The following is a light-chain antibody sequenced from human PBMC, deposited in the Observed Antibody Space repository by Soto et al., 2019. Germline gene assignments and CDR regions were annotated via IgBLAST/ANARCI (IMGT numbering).Light chain of an antibody. CDR3: QQRSNWPPT. V-gene: IGKV3-11*01. Sequence: EIVMTQSPATLSVSPGERATLSCRASQSVSSTVAWYQQKPGQAPRLLIYDASNRATGIPARFSGSGSGTDFTLTISSLEPEDFAVYYCQQRSNWPPTFGQGTRLEIK. J-gene: IGKJ5*01. CDR1: QSVSST. CDR2: DAS.